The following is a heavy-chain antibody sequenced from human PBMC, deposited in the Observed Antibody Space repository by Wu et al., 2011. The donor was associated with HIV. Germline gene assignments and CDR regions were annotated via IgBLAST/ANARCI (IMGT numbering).Heavy chain of an antibody. CDR2: ISAYNGDT. Sequence: QVQLVQYVELKVKSLGPQSKVSLQGFWLQFTSYGISWVRQAPGQGLEWMGWISAYNGDTNYAQKLQGRVTMTTDTSTSTAYMELRSLTSDDTAVYYCARGGGLNSWHTKNDYWGQGTLVTVSS. D-gene: IGHD6-13*01. J-gene: IGHJ4*02. CDR3: ARGGGLNSWHTKNDY. CDR1: LQFTSYG. V-gene: IGHV1-18*01.